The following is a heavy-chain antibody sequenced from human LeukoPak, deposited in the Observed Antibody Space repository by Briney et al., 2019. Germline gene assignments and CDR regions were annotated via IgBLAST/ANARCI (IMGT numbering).Heavy chain of an antibody. Sequence: GGSLRLSCAASGFTFSDHYMDWVRQAPGKGLEWVGRTRNKANSYTTEYAASVKGRFTISRVDSKNSLYLQMNSLKTEDTAVYYCARRGGEDWGQGTLVTVSS. V-gene: IGHV3-72*01. J-gene: IGHJ4*02. CDR2: TRNKANSYTT. D-gene: IGHD3-16*01. CDR1: GFTFSDHY. CDR3: ARRGGED.